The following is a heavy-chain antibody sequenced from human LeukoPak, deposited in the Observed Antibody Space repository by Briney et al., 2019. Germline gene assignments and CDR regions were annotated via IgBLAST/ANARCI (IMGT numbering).Heavy chain of an antibody. CDR2: IKQDGSEK. Sequence: GGSLRLSCAASGITFSSYWMSWVRQAPGKGLEWVANIKQDGSEKYYVDSVKGRFTISRDNAKNSLYLQMNSLRAEDTAVYYRARVMFNRAITMIVVVDDAFDIWGQGTMVTVSS. D-gene: IGHD3-22*01. J-gene: IGHJ3*02. V-gene: IGHV3-7*03. CDR1: GITFSSYW. CDR3: ARVMFNRAITMIVVVDDAFDI.